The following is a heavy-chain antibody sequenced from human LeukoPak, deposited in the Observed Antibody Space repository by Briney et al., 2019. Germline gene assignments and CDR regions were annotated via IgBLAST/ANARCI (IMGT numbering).Heavy chain of an antibody. J-gene: IGHJ4*02. CDR2: ISGVSAGS. CDR1: GFTFSNYA. CDR3: AKTGGHYYDSSASYYPDY. D-gene: IGHD3-22*01. V-gene: IGHV3-23*01. Sequence: PGGSLRLSCTASGFTFSNYAMSWVRQAPGKGPEWVSTISGVSAGSYYTHSVKGRFTISRDNSRKTLYLQMNSLRAEDTAVYYCAKTGGHYYDSSASYYPDYWGQGTLVTVSS.